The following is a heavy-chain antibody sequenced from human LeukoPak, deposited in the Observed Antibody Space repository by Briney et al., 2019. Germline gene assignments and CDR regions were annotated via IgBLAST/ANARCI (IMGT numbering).Heavy chain of an antibody. V-gene: IGHV3-23*01. CDR3: AKGEVSVNIVVVPAAMPREFDY. J-gene: IGHJ4*02. CDR1: GFTFSSYA. D-gene: IGHD2-2*01. CDR2: ISGSGGST. Sequence: GGSLRLSCAASGFTFSSYAMSWGRQAPGKGLEWVSAISGSGGSTYYADSVKGRFTISRDNSKNTLYLQMNSLRAEDTAVYYCAKGEVSVNIVVVPAAMPREFDYWGQGTLVTVSS.